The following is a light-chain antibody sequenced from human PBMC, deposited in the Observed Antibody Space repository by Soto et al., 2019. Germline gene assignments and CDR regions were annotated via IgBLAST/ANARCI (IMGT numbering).Light chain of an antibody. J-gene: IGLJ1*01. CDR1: SSDVGTYKH. CDR2: EDN. V-gene: IGLV2-23*02. CDR3: CSHAGRSPFYG. Sequence: QSVLTQPASVSGSPGQSITIPCTGPSSDVGTYKHVSWYQQEPGKAPKLMIYEDNQRPTGVSDRFSGSRSGNTASLTISGLQAEDEADYYCCSHAGRSPFYGFGSGTKVTVL.